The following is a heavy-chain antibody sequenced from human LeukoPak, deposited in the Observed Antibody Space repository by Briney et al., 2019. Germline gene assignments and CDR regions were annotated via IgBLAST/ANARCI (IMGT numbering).Heavy chain of an antibody. CDR3: ARGRGTMVRGAYYYYYYMDV. CDR2: IYYSGST. Sequence: SETLSLTCAVYGGSFSGYYWSWIRQPPGKGLEWIGYIYYSGSTDYNPSLKSRVTISVDTSKNQFSLKLSSVTAADTAVYYCARGRGTMVRGAYYYYYYMDVWGKGTTVTISS. V-gene: IGHV4-59*01. J-gene: IGHJ6*03. CDR1: GGSFSGYY. D-gene: IGHD3-10*01.